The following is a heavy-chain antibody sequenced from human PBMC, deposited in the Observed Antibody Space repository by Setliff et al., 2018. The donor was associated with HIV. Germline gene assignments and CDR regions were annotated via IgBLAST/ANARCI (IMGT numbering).Heavy chain of an antibody. Sequence: PSETLSLTCTVPGGSISSSSYYWGWIRQPPGKGLEWIGSIYYSGSTYYNPSLKSRVTISVDTSKNQFSRKLSSVTAADTAAYYCARHWVDSSSWSLYYYYYMDVWGKGTTVTVSS. V-gene: IGHV4-39*01. CDR2: IYYSGST. D-gene: IGHD6-13*01. CDR3: ARHWVDSSSWSLYYYYYMDV. CDR1: GGSISSSSYY. J-gene: IGHJ6*03.